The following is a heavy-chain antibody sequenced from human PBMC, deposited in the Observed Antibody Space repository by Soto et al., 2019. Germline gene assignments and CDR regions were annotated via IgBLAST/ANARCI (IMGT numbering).Heavy chain of an antibody. J-gene: IGHJ2*01. Sequence: QVQLVQSGAEVKKPGSSVNVSCKASGGTFSNYIISWVRQAPGQGLEWMGGITPIFGTANYAQKFQGSVTITADESTSTAHMELSSLRSEDTAVYYCAIDTSGQSPRWYFDLWGRGTLVTVSS. CDR3: AIDTSGQSPRWYFDL. V-gene: IGHV1-69*01. CDR2: ITPIFGTA. D-gene: IGHD3-22*01. CDR1: GGTFSNYI.